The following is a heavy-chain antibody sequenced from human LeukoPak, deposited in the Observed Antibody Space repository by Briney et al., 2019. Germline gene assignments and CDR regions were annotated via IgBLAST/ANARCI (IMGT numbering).Heavy chain of an antibody. D-gene: IGHD3-3*01. Sequence: PSETLSLTCTVSGVSISSYYWSWIRQPPGKGLEWVGYIYYGGSSNYNPSLRSRVTISVDPSKSHCALKLSSVTAPDTAVYYCARAGGGYYDFWSGYYTPFFDYWGQGTLVTVSS. CDR3: ARAGGGYYDFWSGYYTPFFDY. CDR2: IYYGGSS. J-gene: IGHJ4*02. CDR1: GVSISSYY. V-gene: IGHV4-59*12.